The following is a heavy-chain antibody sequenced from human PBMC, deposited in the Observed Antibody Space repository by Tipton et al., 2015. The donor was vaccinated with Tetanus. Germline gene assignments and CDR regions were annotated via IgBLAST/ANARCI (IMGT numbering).Heavy chain of an antibody. V-gene: IGHV4-39*02. CDR1: GGSLRSSDYY. CDR2: VSYSGRT. CDR3: ARLREIVSRSGRAFDY. J-gene: IGHJ4*02. D-gene: IGHD5/OR15-5a*01. Sequence: TLSLTCIVSGGSLRSSDYYGAWVRQSPVKGLEWIGSVSYSGRTYYNPSLKSRLNLSVDTSKKDFSMRLRSVTAADTAVYYCARLREIVSRSGRAFDYWGQGILVTVSS.